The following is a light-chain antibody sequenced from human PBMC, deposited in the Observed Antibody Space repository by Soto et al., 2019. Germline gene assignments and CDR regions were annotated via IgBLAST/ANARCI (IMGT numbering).Light chain of an antibody. CDR2: DNN. CDR1: SSNIGNNY. J-gene: IGLJ1*01. V-gene: IGLV1-51*01. Sequence: QSVLTQPPSVSAAPGQKVTISCSGSSSNIGNNYVSWSQQLPGTAPKLLIYDNNKRPSGIPDRFSGSKSGTSATLGITGLQTGDEADYYCGTWDSSLSAGVFGTGTKLTDL. CDR3: GTWDSSLSAGV.